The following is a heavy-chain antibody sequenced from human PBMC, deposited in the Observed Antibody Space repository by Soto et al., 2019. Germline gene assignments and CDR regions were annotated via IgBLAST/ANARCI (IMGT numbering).Heavy chain of an antibody. Sequence: EVKLLESGGGLVQPGGSLRLSCAASGFTFSSYGINWVRQAPGKGLEWVSGISGSGDSTHYADSVKGRFTISRDNSKNTLYLQMNSLRAEDTAVYYCAKQAPYSNSWYEIDHWGQGTLVTVSS. CDR3: AKQAPYSNSWYEIDH. CDR1: GFTFSSYG. D-gene: IGHD6-13*01. V-gene: IGHV3-23*01. CDR2: ISGSGDST. J-gene: IGHJ4*02.